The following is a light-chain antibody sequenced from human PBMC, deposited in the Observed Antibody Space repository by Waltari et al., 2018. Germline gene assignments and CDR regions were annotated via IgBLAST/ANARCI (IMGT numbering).Light chain of an antibody. J-gene: IGKJ2*02. CDR3: QQYNTWPPST. V-gene: IGKV3-15*01. CDR2: AAS. CDR1: QYISDN. Sequence: EIVMTQSPAALSVSPGERATLSCRAGQYISDNLAWYQHKPGQPPRLLISAASRRATGVPGRFSGSGSGTEFSLTISSLQSEDSAIYFCQQYNTWPPSTFRQGTKLESK.